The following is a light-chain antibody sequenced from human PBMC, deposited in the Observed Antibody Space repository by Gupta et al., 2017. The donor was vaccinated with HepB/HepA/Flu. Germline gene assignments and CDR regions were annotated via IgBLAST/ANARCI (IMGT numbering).Light chain of an antibody. CDR3: QQWGT. J-gene: IGKJ3*01. CDR1: QSVSSSY. V-gene: IGKV3-20*01. Sequence: EIVLTQSPGTLSLSPGERATLSCRTSQSVSSSYLAWYQHKPGQAPRLLIYGASSRATGIQDRFSGSGSGTDFTLTISRLEPEDFAVYYCQQWGTFGPGTKVDIK. CDR2: GAS.